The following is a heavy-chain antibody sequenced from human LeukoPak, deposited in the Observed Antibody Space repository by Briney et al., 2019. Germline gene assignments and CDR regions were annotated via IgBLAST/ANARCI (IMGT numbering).Heavy chain of an antibody. CDR2: IYYSGST. D-gene: IGHD3-3*01. Sequence: PSETLSLTCTVSGGSISSSSYYWGWIRQPPGKGLEWIGSIYYSGSTYYNPSLKSRVTISVDTSKNQFSLKLSSVTAADTAVYYCARGLTIFGVDAFYYMDVWGKGTTVTVSS. CDR3: ARGLTIFGVDAFYYMDV. V-gene: IGHV4-39*01. J-gene: IGHJ6*03. CDR1: GGSISSSSYY.